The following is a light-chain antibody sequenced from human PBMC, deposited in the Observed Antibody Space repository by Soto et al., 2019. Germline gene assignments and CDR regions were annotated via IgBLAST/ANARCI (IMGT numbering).Light chain of an antibody. CDR3: QQYESYSIT. CDR1: QTISSW. CDR2: KAS. V-gene: IGKV1-5*03. Sequence: IQMTQSPSSLSASVGDRVTITCRASQTISSWLAWYQQKPGKAPKLLIYKASTLKSGVPSRFSGSGSGTEFTLTISSLQPDDFATYFCQQYESYSITFGQGTRLEIK. J-gene: IGKJ5*01.